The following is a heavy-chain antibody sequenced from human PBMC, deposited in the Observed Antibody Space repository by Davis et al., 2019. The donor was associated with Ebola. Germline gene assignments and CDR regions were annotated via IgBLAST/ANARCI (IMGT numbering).Heavy chain of an antibody. CDR1: GSTASGNF. CDR3: AGRIAPHYYGMDV. Sequence: GGSLRPSCPPSGSTASGNFMSWVRQAPGKGLEWVSLIYRVGFTCYADTVKGGFTSSRDNSRNTLYLQMNSLRAEDTDVYYCAGRIAPHYYGMDVWGKGTTVTVSS. V-gene: IGHV3-53*01. CDR2: IYRVGFT. D-gene: IGHD2-15*01. J-gene: IGHJ6*04.